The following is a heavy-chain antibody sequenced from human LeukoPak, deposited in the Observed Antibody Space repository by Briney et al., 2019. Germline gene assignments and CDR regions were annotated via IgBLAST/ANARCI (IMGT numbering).Heavy chain of an antibody. CDR1: GIAFPTSD. Sequence: PGGSLRFSVGAPGIAFPTSDMNGGGRSPGKGLDWFSSSIIRSILIYSAHSVKGRFTFPRANAKESLHPQRNSLRGEDTAVYWCAIDYIAYHPLDYWGQGTLVTVSS. D-gene: IGHD2-15*01. V-gene: IGHV3-21*01. J-gene: IGHJ4*02. CDR2: SIIRSILI. CDR3: AIDYIAYHPLDY.